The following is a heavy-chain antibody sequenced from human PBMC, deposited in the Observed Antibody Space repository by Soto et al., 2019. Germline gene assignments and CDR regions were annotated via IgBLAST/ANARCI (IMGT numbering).Heavy chain of an antibody. V-gene: IGHV1-69*06. CDR3: SRRDSGCFYRYCDS. J-gene: IGHJ4*02. CDR1: GGTFSTNP. CDR2: TGSVTGPG. Sequence: QLQLVQSGAEVKKPGASVKVACKASGGTFSTNPISWVRQAPGQGLEWMGGTGSVTGPGNHAQKFQGRLTIAVDKYTSTVYMELSSRASEDTAVYYCSRRDSGCFYRYCDSCGEGTLVTVSS. D-gene: IGHD3-22*01.